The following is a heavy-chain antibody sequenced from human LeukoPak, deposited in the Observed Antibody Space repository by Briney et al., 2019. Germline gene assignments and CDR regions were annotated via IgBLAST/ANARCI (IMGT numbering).Heavy chain of an antibody. V-gene: IGHV3-21*01. CDR3: ARAGGKYCSSTSCYSHFDY. CDR2: ISSSSSYI. J-gene: IGHJ4*02. D-gene: IGHD2-2*02. Sequence: PGGSLRLSCAASGFTFSSYSMNRVRQAPGKGLEWVSSISSSSSYIYYADSVKGRFTISRDNAKNSLYLQMNSLRAEDTAVYYCARAGGKYCSSTSCYSHFDYWGQGTLVTVSS. CDR1: GFTFSSYS.